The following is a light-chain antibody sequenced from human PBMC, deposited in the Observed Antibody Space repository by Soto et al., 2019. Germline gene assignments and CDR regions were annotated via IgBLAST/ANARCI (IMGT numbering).Light chain of an antibody. CDR1: QTIISPY. J-gene: IGKJ1*01. CDR3: QQYGSSPKT. Sequence: EIVLTQSPGTLSLSPGDRATLSCRASQTIISPYLAWYQQKPGQAPRLLIYAASTRATGIPDRFSGSGSGTDFTLTISRLEPEAFAVYYCQQYGSSPKTFGQGTKVEI. CDR2: AAS. V-gene: IGKV3-20*01.